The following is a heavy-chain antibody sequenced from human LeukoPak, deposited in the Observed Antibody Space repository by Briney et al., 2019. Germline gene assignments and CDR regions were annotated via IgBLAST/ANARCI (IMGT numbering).Heavy chain of an antibody. Sequence: GGSLRLSCAASGFAFSSQAMGWVRQAPGKGLEWVSVISDSGSITYYADSVKGRFTISRDNSKNTLFLQMNSLGAEDTAVYYCARVLPYGSGIQDHWGQGTLVTVSS. CDR1: GFAFSSQA. CDR3: ARVLPYGSGIQDH. CDR2: ISDSGSIT. D-gene: IGHD3-10*01. V-gene: IGHV3-23*01. J-gene: IGHJ4*02.